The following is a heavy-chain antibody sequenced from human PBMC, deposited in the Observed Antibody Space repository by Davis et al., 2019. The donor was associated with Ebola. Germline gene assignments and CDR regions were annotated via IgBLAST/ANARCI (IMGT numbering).Heavy chain of an antibody. CDR1: GGSISSSSYH. D-gene: IGHD2-2*01. CDR3: ASEYCSSASCHDAFDI. Sequence: MPSETLSLTCTVSGGSISSSSYHWGWIRQPPGKGLEWIGSIYYSGSTYYNPSLKSRVTISVDMSKNQFSLKLSSVTAADTAVYYCASEYCSSASCHDAFDIWGQGTMVTVSS. J-gene: IGHJ3*02. V-gene: IGHV4-39*07. CDR2: IYYSGST.